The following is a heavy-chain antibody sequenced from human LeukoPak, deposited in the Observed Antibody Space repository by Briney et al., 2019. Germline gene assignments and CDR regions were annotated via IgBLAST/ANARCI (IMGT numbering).Heavy chain of an antibody. CDR1: GFTFSSYG. CDR2: IWYDGSNK. Sequence: GGSLRLSCAASGFTFSSYGMHWVRQAPGKGLEWVAVIWYDGSNKYYADSVKGRFAISRGNSKNTLYLQMNSLRAEDTAVYYCARESGVVPAEMSPLDYWGQGTLVTVSS. D-gene: IGHD2-2*01. V-gene: IGHV3-33*01. CDR3: ARESGVVPAEMSPLDY. J-gene: IGHJ4*02.